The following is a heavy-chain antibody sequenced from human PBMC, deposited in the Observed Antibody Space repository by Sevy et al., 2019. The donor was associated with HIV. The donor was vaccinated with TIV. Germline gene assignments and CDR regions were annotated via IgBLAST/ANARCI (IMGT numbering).Heavy chain of an antibody. CDR1: GYTFTDQY. CDR3: SRDLRLRGYSYGCFDY. V-gene: IGHV1-2*02. Sequence: ASVKVSCKASGYTFTDQYIHWVRQAPGQGLEWMGWINPNSGDTKYAQEFKGRVTMTRYTSISTAYMELSGLKSDDTAVYYCSRDLRLRGYSYGCFDYWGQGTLVTVSS. D-gene: IGHD5-18*01. J-gene: IGHJ4*02. CDR2: INPNSGDT.